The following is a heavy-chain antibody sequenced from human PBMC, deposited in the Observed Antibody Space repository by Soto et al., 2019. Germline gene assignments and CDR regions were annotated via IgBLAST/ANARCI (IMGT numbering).Heavy chain of an antibody. J-gene: IGHJ5*02. D-gene: IGHD2-21*01. Sequence: PSETRSRTCTVCGGSISSGDYYWSWIRQPPGKGLEWIGYIYYSGSTYYNPSLKSRVTISVDTSKNQFSLKLSSVTAAETAVYYCAREGDSLPHSNWFDPWGKGTLVTVYS. V-gene: IGHV4-30-4*01. CDR3: AREGDSLPHSNWFDP. CDR2: IYYSGST. CDR1: GGSISSGDYY.